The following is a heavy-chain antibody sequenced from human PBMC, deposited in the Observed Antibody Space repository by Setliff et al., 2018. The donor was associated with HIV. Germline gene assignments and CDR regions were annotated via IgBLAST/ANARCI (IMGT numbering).Heavy chain of an antibody. V-gene: IGHV4-4*09. CDR3: ARAYFGSGIYY. Sequence: PSETLSLTCAVYGRSFSGYYWSWIRQPPGKGLEWLGHIYSSGSTNYNPSLKSRVTISVDTSKNQFSLKLYSVTAADTAVYYCARAYFGSGIYYWGQGTLVSVSS. D-gene: IGHD3-10*01. CDR2: IYSSGST. CDR1: GRSFSGYY. J-gene: IGHJ4*02.